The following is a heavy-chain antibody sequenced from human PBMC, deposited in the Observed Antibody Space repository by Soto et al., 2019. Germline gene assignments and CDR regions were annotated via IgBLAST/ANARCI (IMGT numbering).Heavy chain of an antibody. V-gene: IGHV4-59*03. J-gene: IGHJ5*02. D-gene: IGHD3-10*01. CDR1: GVSLDNFF. CDR2: VSEGGTESYMTEGKTT. CDR3: APDRGGITVSATPLGEWFDP. Sequence: QVQLQESGPGLLRPSEALSLTCTVSGVSLDNFFWSWIRQTPGKGLEWIGYVSEGGTESYMTEGKTTGYTPTLNHPPTTYPGFPKNQFSPTLTSVTAADTAVYYRAPDRGGITVSATPLGEWFDPWGQGTLVTVSS.